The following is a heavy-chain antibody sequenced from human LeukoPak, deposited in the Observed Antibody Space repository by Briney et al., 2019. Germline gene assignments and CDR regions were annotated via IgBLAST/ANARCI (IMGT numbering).Heavy chain of an antibody. V-gene: IGHV4-34*01. Sequence: SETLSLTCAVYGGSFSGYYWSWIRQPPGKGLEWIGEINHSGGTNYNPSLKSRVTISVDTSKNQFSLKLSSVTAADTAVYYCASYLPMVQTEYYFDYWGQGTLVTVSS. CDR3: ASYLPMVQTEYYFDY. J-gene: IGHJ4*02. D-gene: IGHD3-10*01. CDR1: GGSFSGYY. CDR2: INHSGGT.